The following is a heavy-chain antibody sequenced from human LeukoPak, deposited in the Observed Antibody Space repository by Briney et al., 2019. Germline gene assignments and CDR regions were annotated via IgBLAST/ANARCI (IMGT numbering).Heavy chain of an antibody. Sequence: GGAPRLSFAAPGFTFCNYAMSWVRPAPGEGVGGVSAICGSGGSTYYADSVKGRFTVSRDNSKNTLYLQMNSLRAEDTAVYYCANDGAYYDSNTDAFDIWGQGTMVTVSS. CDR3: ANDGAYYDSNTDAFDI. V-gene: IGHV3-23*01. CDR2: ICGSGGST. D-gene: IGHD3-22*01. CDR1: GFTFCNYA. J-gene: IGHJ3*02.